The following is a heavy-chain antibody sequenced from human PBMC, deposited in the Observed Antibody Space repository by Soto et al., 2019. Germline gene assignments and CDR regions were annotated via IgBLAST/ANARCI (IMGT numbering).Heavy chain of an antibody. Sequence: GGSLRLSCAASGFTFSSYGMHWVRQAPGKGLEWVAVISYDGSNKYYADSVKGRFTISRDNSKNTLYLQMNSLRAEDTAVYYCAKDLQTTVVTPSYYYYGMDVWGQGTTVTVSS. CDR3: AKDLQTTVVTPSYYYYGMDV. CDR2: ISYDGSNK. V-gene: IGHV3-30*18. D-gene: IGHD4-17*01. J-gene: IGHJ6*02. CDR1: GFTFSSYG.